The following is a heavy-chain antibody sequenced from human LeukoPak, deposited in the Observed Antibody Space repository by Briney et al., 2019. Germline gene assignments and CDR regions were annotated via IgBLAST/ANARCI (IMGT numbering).Heavy chain of an antibody. CDR3: ARDLAYSRLDY. CDR2: INPDGNKK. Sequence: GGSLRLSCAVSGLTFSSSWMDWVRQAPGKGLEWVASINPDGNKKYSADSVKGRFTISRDNAENSLYLQMNSLRVEDTAFYYCARDLAYSRLDYWGQGTLVTVSS. V-gene: IGHV3-7*01. D-gene: IGHD5-18*01. CDR1: GLTFSSSW. J-gene: IGHJ4*02.